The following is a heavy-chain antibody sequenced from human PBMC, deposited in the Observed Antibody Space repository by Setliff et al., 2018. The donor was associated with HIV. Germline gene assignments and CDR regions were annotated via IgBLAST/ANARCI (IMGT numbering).Heavy chain of an antibody. J-gene: IGHJ5*02. CDR3: ASRVYYYDSNNFLREEGFDP. CDR2: IHYNEKT. D-gene: IGHD3-22*01. Sequence: PSETLSLTCTVSGGSASNSRYYWAWIRQPPGKGLEYIGSIHYNEKTYYNPSLKSRVTISIDTSKNQFSLNLTSVTAADTAVYSCASRVYYYDSNNFLREEGFDPWGQGTLVTVSS. CDR1: GGSASNSRYY. V-gene: IGHV4-39*01.